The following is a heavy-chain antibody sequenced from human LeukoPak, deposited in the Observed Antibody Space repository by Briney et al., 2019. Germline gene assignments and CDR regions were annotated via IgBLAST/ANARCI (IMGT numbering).Heavy chain of an antibody. CDR2: ISGSGGST. D-gene: IGHD3-22*01. V-gene: IGHV3-23*01. Sequence: PGGSLRLSCAASGFTFSSYAMSWVRQAPGKGLEWVSAISGSGGSTYYADSVKGRFTISRDNSKNTLYLQMNSLRAEDTAVYYCALCGYYDSSGYPPLDYWGQGTLVTVSS. CDR3: ALCGYYDSSGYPPLDY. J-gene: IGHJ4*02. CDR1: GFTFSSYA.